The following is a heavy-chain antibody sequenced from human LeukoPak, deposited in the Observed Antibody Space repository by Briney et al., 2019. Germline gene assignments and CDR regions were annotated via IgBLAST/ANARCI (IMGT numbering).Heavy chain of an antibody. J-gene: IGHJ5*02. Sequence: ASVKVSCKASGGTFSSYAISWVRQAPGQGLEWMGRIIPILGIANYAQKFQGRVTITADKSTSTAYMELSSLRSEDTAVYYCARGSSGYDGGDWFEPWGQGTLVTVSS. CDR1: GGTFSSYA. V-gene: IGHV1-69*04. D-gene: IGHD5-12*01. CDR3: ARGSSGYDGGDWFEP. CDR2: IIPILGIA.